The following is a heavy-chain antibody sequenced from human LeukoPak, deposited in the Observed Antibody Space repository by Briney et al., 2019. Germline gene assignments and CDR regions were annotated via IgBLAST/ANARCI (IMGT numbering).Heavy chain of an antibody. D-gene: IGHD5-24*01. CDR2: IGLSSNYI. CDR1: DSTLPTNG. J-gene: IGHJ4*02. V-gene: IGHV3-21*01. CDR3: SREDSRDGYGFDY. Sequence: GGSRRSPVTTLDSTLPTNGLNGGGQAPGMGLEWVSSIGLSSNYISYADSVKGRFTISRDSTKNSLDLQMNSLRAEAKAVYYCSREDSRDGYGFDYWGQGTLVTVSS.